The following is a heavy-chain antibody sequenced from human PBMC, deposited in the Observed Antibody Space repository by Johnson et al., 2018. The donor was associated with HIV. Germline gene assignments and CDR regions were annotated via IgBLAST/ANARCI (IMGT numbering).Heavy chain of an antibody. CDR1: GFTFSTYS. D-gene: IGHD6-19*01. CDR3: TTVGIAVAGALPI. CDR2: IRYDGSNK. Sequence: QVQLVESGGGVVQPGRSLRLSCAASGFTFSTYSMHWVRQAPGKGLEWVAFIRYDGSNKYYADSVKGRFTISRDNFKNTLYLQMNSLRDEDTAVYYCTTVGIAVAGALPIWGQGTMVTVSS. J-gene: IGHJ3*02. V-gene: IGHV3-30*02.